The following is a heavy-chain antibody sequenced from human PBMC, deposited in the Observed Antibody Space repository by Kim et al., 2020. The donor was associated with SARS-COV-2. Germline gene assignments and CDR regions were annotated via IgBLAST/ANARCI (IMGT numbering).Heavy chain of an antibody. D-gene: IGHD2-2*01. CDR3: AKGDQLLGFAY. Sequence: GGSLRLSCAASGVTFSVYAMTWVRQAPEKGLEWVSTITGSGGNTYHADSVKGRCTISRDNSKNTLFLQMNSLRTEETAIYYCAKGDQLLGFAYWGHGTV. V-gene: IGHV3-23*01. J-gene: IGHJ5*01. CDR2: ITGSGGNT. CDR1: GVTFSVYA.